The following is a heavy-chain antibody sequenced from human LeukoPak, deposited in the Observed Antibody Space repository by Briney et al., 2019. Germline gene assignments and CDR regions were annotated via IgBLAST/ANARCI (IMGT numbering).Heavy chain of an antibody. CDR1: GASITSYY. J-gene: IGHJ4*02. CDR3: ATRRIAVAAPFDY. CDR2: IYYSGST. Sequence: SETLSLTCAVSGASITSYYWSWIRQPPGKGLEWIGYIYYSGSTNYNPSLKSRVTTSVDTSKNEFSLKLSSVTTADTAVYYCATRRIAVAAPFDYWGQGTLVTVSS. D-gene: IGHD6-19*01. V-gene: IGHV4-59*01.